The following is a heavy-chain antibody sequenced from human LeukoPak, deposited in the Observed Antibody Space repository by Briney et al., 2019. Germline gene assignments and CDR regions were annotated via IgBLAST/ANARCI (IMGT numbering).Heavy chain of an antibody. J-gene: IGHJ4*02. V-gene: IGHV5-51*01. Sequence: GESLKISCKGSGYSFTSYWIGWVRQMPGKGLECMWVFSPGDSDTRYSSSFQGQVSISADKSISTAYLQWSSVKASDTAMYYCARLRSGWDFDYWGQGSLVTVSS. CDR1: GYSFTSYW. CDR3: ARLRSGWDFDY. CDR2: FSPGDSDT. D-gene: IGHD6-19*01.